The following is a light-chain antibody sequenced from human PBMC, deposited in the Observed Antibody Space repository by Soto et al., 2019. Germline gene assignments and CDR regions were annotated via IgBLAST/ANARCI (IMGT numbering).Light chain of an antibody. Sequence: QLVLTQPPSASGSPGQSVTISCTGTSSDVGGYNFVSWYQQHPGKAPKLMIYEVDKRPSGVPDRFSGSKSGNTASLTVSGLQAEDEDDYYCISYAVTTSYVFGTGTKLTVL. J-gene: IGLJ1*01. CDR2: EVD. CDR1: SSDVGGYNF. V-gene: IGLV2-8*01. CDR3: ISYAVTTSYV.